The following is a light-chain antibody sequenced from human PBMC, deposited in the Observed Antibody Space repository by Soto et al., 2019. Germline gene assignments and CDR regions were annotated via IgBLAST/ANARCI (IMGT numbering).Light chain of an antibody. J-gene: IGLJ1*01. Sequence: QSVLTQPASVSGSPGQSIAISCTGTSSDVGGYNYVTWYQQHPGKAPKLMIYYVSNRPSGVSDRFSGSKSGNTASLTISGLQAEDEGDYYCNSYTSSSTYVFGTGTQLTVL. CDR2: YVS. CDR3: NSYTSSSTYV. V-gene: IGLV2-14*03. CDR1: SSDVGGYNY.